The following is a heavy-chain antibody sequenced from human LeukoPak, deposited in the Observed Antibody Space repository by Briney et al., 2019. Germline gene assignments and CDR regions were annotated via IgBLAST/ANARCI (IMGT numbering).Heavy chain of an antibody. Sequence: SETLSLTCAVSGGSISSSNWWSWVRQPPGEGLGWIGEIYHSGSTNYNPSLKSRVTISVDTSKNQFSLKLSSVTAADTAVYYCARFVPARYYFDYWGQGTLVTVSS. V-gene: IGHV4-4*02. J-gene: IGHJ4*02. CDR1: GGSISSSNW. CDR3: ARFVPARYYFDY. CDR2: IYHSGST. D-gene: IGHD2-8*01.